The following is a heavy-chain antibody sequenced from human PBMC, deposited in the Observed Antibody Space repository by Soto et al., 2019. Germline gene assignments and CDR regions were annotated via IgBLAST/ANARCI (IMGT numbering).Heavy chain of an antibody. D-gene: IGHD1-26*01. CDR2: IYYSGST. CDR1: GGSISSYY. V-gene: IGHV4-59*01. Sequence: SETLSLTCTVSGGSISSYYWSWIRQPPGKGLEWIGYIYYSGSTNHNPSLKSRVTISVDTSKNQFSLKLSSVTAADTAVYYCARELGVTYAFDIWGQGTMVTVSS. CDR3: ARELGVTYAFDI. J-gene: IGHJ3*02.